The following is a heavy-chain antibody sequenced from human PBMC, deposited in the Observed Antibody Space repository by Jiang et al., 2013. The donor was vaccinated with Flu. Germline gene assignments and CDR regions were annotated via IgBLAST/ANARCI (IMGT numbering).Heavy chain of an antibody. V-gene: IGHV1-18*01. CDR1: GYTFTSYG. CDR2: ISAYNGNT. J-gene: IGHJ4*02. CDR3: ARVKSTTYYYDSSGYGFDY. Sequence: SGAEVKKPGASVKVSCKASGYTFTSYGISWVRQAPGQGLEWMGWISAYNGNTNYAQKLQGRVTMTTDTSTSTAYMELRSLRSDDTAVYYCARVKSTTYYYDSSGYGFDYWGQGTLVTVSS. D-gene: IGHD3-22*01.